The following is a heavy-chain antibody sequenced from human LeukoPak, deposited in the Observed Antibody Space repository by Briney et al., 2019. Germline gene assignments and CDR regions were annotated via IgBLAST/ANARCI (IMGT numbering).Heavy chain of an antibody. CDR3: ARVGVVTDDAFDI. CDR1: GFSFSGYY. D-gene: IGHD3-3*01. J-gene: IGHJ3*02. V-gene: IGHV3-7*01. CDR2: INPDGSEK. Sequence: PGGSLRLSCAVSGFSFSGYYMSWVRQAPGKGLEWVANINPDGSEKNYRDSVKGRFNISRDNAKNSLFLQMNSLRADDTAVFYCARVGVVTDDAFDIWGQGTLVTVSS.